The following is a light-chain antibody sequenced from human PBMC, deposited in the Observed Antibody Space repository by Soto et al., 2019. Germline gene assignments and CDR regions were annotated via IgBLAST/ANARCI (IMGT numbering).Light chain of an antibody. J-gene: IGKJ1*01. Sequence: EIVMTQSPATLSVSPGERATLSCRASQSVTSNLAWYQQKPGQAPMLLIYGASTRATGIPARFSGSGSGTDFTLTISSLQSEDFAVYYCQQYNNWLTWTFGQGTKVDIK. CDR2: GAS. CDR1: QSVTSN. V-gene: IGKV3-15*01. CDR3: QQYNNWLTWT.